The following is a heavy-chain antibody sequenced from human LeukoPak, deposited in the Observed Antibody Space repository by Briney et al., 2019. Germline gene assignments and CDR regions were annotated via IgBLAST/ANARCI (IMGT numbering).Heavy chain of an antibody. Sequence: PGGSLRLSCSASGFTFSRYAMHWVRQAPGKGLEYVSAISSNGGSTYYADSVKGRFTISRDNSKNTLYLQMNSLRAEDTAVYYCARDRIAAAGSYFDYWGQGTLVTVSS. CDR1: GFTFSRYA. V-gene: IGHV3-64*04. J-gene: IGHJ4*02. CDR3: ARDRIAAAGSYFDY. D-gene: IGHD6-13*01. CDR2: ISSNGGST.